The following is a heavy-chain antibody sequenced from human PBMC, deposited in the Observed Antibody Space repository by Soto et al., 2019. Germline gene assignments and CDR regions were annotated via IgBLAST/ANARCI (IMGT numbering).Heavy chain of an antibody. Sequence: TLALPCAVSGVSIISDAVDWVWIRKHPGKGLEWIGYIAYRGDTYYNPSLRSRATISADASENKFSMTLRSVTAADTAVYFCARDFERHAMAPWGQGTSVTVS. CDR1: GVSIISDAVD. D-gene: IGHD3-9*01. J-gene: IGHJ5*02. V-gene: IGHV4-31*11. CDR3: ARDFERHAMAP. CDR2: IAYRGDT.